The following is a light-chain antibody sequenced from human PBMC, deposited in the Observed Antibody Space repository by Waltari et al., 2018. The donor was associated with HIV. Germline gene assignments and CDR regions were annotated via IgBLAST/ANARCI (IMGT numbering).Light chain of an antibody. CDR2: DDS. V-gene: IGLV2-14*03. CDR1: SSDVGGYNS. CDR3: SSYTSSSTPHGV. Sequence: QSALTQPASVSGSPGQSITISCTGTSSDVGGYNSVSWYQQHPGKAPKLMIYDDSNRPCGVSNRVSCSRSGNTASLTISGLQAEDEADYYCSSYTSSSTPHGVLGGGTKLTVL. J-gene: IGLJ3*02.